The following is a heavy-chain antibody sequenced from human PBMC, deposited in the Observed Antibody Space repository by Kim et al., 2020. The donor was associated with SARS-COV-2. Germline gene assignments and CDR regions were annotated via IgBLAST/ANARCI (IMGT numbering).Heavy chain of an antibody. D-gene: IGHD2-8*01. J-gene: IGHJ4*02. V-gene: IGHV4-34*01. CDR3: ARKGVKQFAY. Sequence: SETLSLTCAVYGGSFSGYYWSWIRQPPGKGLEWIGEINHIGSTNHNPSLKSRVTTSVDTSKNQFSLKLTSVTAADTAVYYCARKGVKQFAYWGQGVLVTV. CDR2: INHIGST. CDR1: GGSFSGYY.